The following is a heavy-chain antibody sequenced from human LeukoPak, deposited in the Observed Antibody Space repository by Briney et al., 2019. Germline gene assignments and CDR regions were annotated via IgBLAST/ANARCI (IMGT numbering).Heavy chain of an antibody. Sequence: GGSLRLSCSASGFTFSSYAMHWVRQAPGKGLEYVSAISSNGGSTYYADSVMGRFIISRDNSKNTLYLQMSSLRADDTAVYYCVKALGSGSYHPIDHWGQGTLVTVSS. V-gene: IGHV3-64D*09. CDR1: GFTFSSYA. D-gene: IGHD1-26*01. CDR2: ISSNGGST. J-gene: IGHJ4*02. CDR3: VKALGSGSYHPIDH.